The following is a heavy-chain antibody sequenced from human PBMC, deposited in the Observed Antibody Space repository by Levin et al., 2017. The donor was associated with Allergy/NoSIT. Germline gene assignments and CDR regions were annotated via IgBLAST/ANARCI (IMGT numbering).Heavy chain of an antibody. CDR3: ARGGYGNVGLFDL. D-gene: IGHD4-11*01. J-gene: IGHJ4*02. V-gene: IGHV4-31*03. CDR2: IHYSGSS. CDR1: GGSSTSGGYY. Sequence: SESLSLTCIISGGSSTSGGYYWSWIRQHPGTGLEWIGYIHYSGSSSYNASLKSRVTISLDTSQNQFSLRLNSVTAADTAVYYCARGGYGNVGLFDLWGQGTLVTVSS.